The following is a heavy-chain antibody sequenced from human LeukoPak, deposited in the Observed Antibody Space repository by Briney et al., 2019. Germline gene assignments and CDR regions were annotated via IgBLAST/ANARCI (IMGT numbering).Heavy chain of an antibody. CDR2: INPNSGGT. V-gene: IGHV1-2*06. CDR3: ARNVRAAAGIYYFDY. J-gene: IGHJ4*02. CDR1: GYTFTGYY. Sequence: ASVKVSCKASGYTFTGYYMHWVRQAPGQGLGWMGRINPNSGGTNYAQKFQGRVTMTRDTSISTAYMELSRLRSDDTAVYYCARNVRAAAGIYYFDYWGQGTLVTVSS. D-gene: IGHD6-13*01.